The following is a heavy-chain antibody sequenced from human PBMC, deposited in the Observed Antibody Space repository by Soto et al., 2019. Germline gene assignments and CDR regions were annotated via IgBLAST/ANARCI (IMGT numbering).Heavy chain of an antibody. CDR1: GFSLSAYGVR. V-gene: IGHV2-5*01. CDR2: IHWNDDK. J-gene: IGHJ5*02. CDR3: AHTKDSSGFLTS. Sequence: SGPTLVNPTQTLTLTCSFSGFSLSAYGVRVIWFRQPPGESLECLALIHWNDDKRYSPYLKSRLTITKDTSKTQVVLTLTNLDPLDTGTYFCAHTKDSSGFLTSWGQGILVTVSS. D-gene: IGHD3-22*01.